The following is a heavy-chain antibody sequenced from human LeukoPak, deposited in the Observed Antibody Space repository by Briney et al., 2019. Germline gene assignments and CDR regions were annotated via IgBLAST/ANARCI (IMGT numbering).Heavy chain of an antibody. V-gene: IGHV4-39*07. CDR3: ARHGGGSAVLRYFDWSTLGLLTRHAFDI. CDR2: IYYSGST. Sequence: SETLSLTCTVSGGSISSSSYYWGWIRQPPGKGLEWIGSIYYSGSTYYNPSLKSRVTISVDTSKNQFSLKLSSVTAADTAVYYCARHGGGSAVLRYFDWSTLGLLTRHAFDIWGQGTMVTVSS. CDR1: GGSISSSSYY. D-gene: IGHD3-9*01. J-gene: IGHJ3*02.